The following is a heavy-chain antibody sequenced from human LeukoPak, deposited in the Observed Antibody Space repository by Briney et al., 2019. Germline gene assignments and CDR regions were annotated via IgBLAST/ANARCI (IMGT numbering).Heavy chain of an antibody. CDR3: ARDSQDDPNWFDP. V-gene: IGHV1-69*05. Sequence: SVKVSCKASGGTFSSYAISWVRQAPGQGLEWMGRIIPIFGTANYAQKFQGRVTITTDESTSTAYMEMSSLRSEDTAVYYCARDSQDDPNWFDPWGQGTLVTVSS. J-gene: IGHJ5*02. CDR1: GGTFSSYA. CDR2: IIPIFGTA. D-gene: IGHD2-15*01.